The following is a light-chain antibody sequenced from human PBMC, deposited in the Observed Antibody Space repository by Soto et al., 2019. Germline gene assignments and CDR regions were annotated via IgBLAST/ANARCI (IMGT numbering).Light chain of an antibody. Sequence: DIPLTQPPASLSASVEDRVTIPCRASQAITNNLAWYQQKPGNPPRLLIYEESTLHSGVPSRFSGRKVGTQFILTIDSLQPEDFATYYCQQVKSYPRTFGGGTKV. J-gene: IGKJ4*01. CDR1: QAITNN. V-gene: IGKV1-9*01. CDR3: QQVKSYPRT. CDR2: EES.